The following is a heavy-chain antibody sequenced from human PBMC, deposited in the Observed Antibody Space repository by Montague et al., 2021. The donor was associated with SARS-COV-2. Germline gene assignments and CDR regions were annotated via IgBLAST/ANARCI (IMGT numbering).Heavy chain of an antibody. CDR3: ARGSGWMGNAFDI. Sequence: SETLSLTCTVSGGSISSYNWSWIWQPPGKGLEWIGYSYYSGSTNYNPSLRSGVNISVDTSKNQFSLKLSSVTAADTAVYYCARGSGWMGNAFDIWGQGTMVTVSS. D-gene: IGHD6-19*01. CDR2: SYYSGST. CDR1: GGSISSYN. V-gene: IGHV4-59*01. J-gene: IGHJ3*02.